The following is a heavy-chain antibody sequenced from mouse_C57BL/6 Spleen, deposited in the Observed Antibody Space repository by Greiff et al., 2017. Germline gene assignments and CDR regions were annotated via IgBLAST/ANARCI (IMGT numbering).Heavy chain of an antibody. V-gene: IGHV1-50*01. CDR1: GYTFTSYW. J-gene: IGHJ3*01. CDR3: VRGANFSWFAY. Sequence: QVQLQQPGAELAKPGASVKLSCKASGYTFTSYWMQWVKQRPGQGLEWIGEIDPSDSYTNYNQKFKGKATLTVDTSSSTAYMQLSSLTSEDSAVYYCVRGANFSWFAYWGQGTLVTVSA. CDR2: IDPSDSYT.